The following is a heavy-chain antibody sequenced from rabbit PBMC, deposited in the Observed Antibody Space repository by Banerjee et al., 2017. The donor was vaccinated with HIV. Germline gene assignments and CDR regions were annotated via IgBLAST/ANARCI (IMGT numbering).Heavy chain of an antibody. V-gene: IGHV1S45*01. CDR1: GFSFSNGYV. CDR3: ARDLWYPLNL. D-gene: IGHD7-1*01. CDR2: IDPIFGST. Sequence: QEQLEESGGDLVKPEGSLTLTCTASGFSFSNGYVMSWVRQAPGKGLEWIGYIDPIFGSTYYASWVNGRFTISSHNAQNTRYLELNSLTVADTATYFCARDLWYPLNLWGQGTLVTVS. J-gene: IGHJ4*01.